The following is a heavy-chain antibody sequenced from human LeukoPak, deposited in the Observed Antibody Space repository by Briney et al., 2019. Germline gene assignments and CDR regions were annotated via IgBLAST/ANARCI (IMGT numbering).Heavy chain of an antibody. V-gene: IGHV5-51*01. CDR3: ARSRDSSGYYYLI. CDR1: GYSFTNYW. CDR2: IYPDDSES. D-gene: IGHD3-22*01. J-gene: IGHJ4*02. Sequence: GESLKISCEASGYSFTNYWIGWVRQMPGKGLEWMGIIYPDDSESKYSPSFQGQVTISADKSISTAYLQWSSLKASDTAMYYCARSRDSSGYYYLIWGQGTPVTVSS.